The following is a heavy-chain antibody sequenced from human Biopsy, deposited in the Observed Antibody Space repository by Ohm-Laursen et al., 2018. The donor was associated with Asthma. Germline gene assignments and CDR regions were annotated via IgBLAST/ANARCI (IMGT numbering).Heavy chain of an antibody. Sequence: GSSVKVSCKASAGTLSRYAIGWVRQAPGQGREWMGGVTPVFGTSNYAQKLQGRITLNADGSTSSAFMELSSLTSEDSDVYYCAREVSTVDYGYYSFAMDVWGQGTTVTVSS. J-gene: IGHJ6*02. V-gene: IGHV1-69*01. CDR1: AGTLSRYA. D-gene: IGHD4-17*01. CDR3: AREVSTVDYGYYSFAMDV. CDR2: VTPVFGTS.